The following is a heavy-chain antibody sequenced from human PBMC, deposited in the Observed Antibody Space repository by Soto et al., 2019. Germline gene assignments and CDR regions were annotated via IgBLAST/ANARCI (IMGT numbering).Heavy chain of an antibody. V-gene: IGHV1-2*02. CDR1: GYPVTAYY. CDR2: INPATGAA. CDR3: ASGGGVGVAGSAAFDM. J-gene: IGHJ3*02. Sequence: QLHLVQSGAVVKKPGASVTVSCSASGYPVTAYYMHWVRQAPGRGLEWMGGINPATGAAKYTQTFQGRVTMPRDTSTSTVFMEPSGLTSEDTAVFYCASGGGVGVAGSAAFDMWGQGTLVTVSS. D-gene: IGHD3-3*01.